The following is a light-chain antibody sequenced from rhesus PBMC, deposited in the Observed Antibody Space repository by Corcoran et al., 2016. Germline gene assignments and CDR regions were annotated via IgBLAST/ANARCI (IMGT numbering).Light chain of an antibody. Sequence: DVVMPQSPLSLPVTPGQPASISCRSSQSLLHSNGNTYLSWFLQKPGQHPRRLVYKVSNRDSGVQDRFSGRGAGTYFTLNSSRVEAEDVGVYHGMQGTPWPYSFGQGTKVEIK. J-gene: IGKJ2*01. CDR2: KVS. CDR3: MQGTPWPYS. CDR1: QSLLHSNGNTY. V-gene: IGKV2-58*03.